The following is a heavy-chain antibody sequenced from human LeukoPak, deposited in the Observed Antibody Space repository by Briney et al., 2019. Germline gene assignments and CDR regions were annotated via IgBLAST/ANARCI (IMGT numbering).Heavy chain of an antibody. D-gene: IGHD3-22*01. CDR2: INGAGDST. V-gene: IGHV3-23*01. J-gene: IGHJ5*02. Sequence: GGSLRLSCAASGVTFRTYAMNWVRQAPGKGLEWVSTINGAGDSTYYEDSMKGRFTFTRDNSTNTPYSEMNRLRADDTAVYYCSKEFVFSSGSDPYSWFVPWGQGTLVSVS. CDR3: SKEFVFSSGSDPYSWFVP. CDR1: GVTFRTYA.